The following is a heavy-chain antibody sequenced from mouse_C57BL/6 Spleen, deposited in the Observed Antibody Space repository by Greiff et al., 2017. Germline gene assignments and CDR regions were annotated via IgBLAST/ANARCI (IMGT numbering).Heavy chain of an antibody. CDR3: SRSRNFDY. Sequence: QVQLQQPGAELVKPGASVKLSCKASGYTFTSYWMQWVKQRPGQGLEWIGEIDPSDSYTNYNQKFKGKATLTVDTSSSTAYMQLSSLTSEDSAVYYCSRSRNFDYWGHGTSLTVSS. J-gene: IGHJ2*02. V-gene: IGHV1-50*01. CDR1: GYTFTSYW. CDR2: IDPSDSYT.